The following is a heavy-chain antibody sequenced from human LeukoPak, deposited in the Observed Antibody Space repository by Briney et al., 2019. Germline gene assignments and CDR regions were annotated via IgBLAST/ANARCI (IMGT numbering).Heavy chain of an antibody. Sequence: GGSLRLSCAASGFTFSSYSMNWVRQPPGKGLEWVSNIATSSSTIYYADSVKGRFTISRDNAKNSLYLQMNSLRADNTAVYYCARFAAGGSYYYYMDVWGKGTTVTVSS. CDR2: IATSSSTI. CDR1: GFTFSSYS. V-gene: IGHV3-48*01. CDR3: ARFAAGGSYYYYMDV. D-gene: IGHD6-25*01. J-gene: IGHJ6*03.